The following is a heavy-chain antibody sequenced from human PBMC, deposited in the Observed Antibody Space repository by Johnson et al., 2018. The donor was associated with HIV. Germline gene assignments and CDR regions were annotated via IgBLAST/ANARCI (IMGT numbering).Heavy chain of an antibody. D-gene: IGHD3-3*01. J-gene: IGHJ3*01. CDR2: IPYNGRNT. V-gene: IGHV3-30*15. CDR3: ARDNLATPFGAFDF. Sequence: QVQLVESGGGVVQPGRSLRLSCAASGFTFSSYAMHWVRQAPGKGLDWLTFIPYNGRNTFYADSVKGRFNISRDNSKNTLFLHMSDLRPEDTAVYYCARDNLATPFGAFDFWGQGTMVIVSS. CDR1: GFTFSSYA.